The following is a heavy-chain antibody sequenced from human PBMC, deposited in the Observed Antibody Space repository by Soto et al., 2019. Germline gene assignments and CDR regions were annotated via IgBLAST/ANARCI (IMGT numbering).Heavy chain of an antibody. CDR2: IYYSGST. V-gene: IGHV4-30-4*01. CDR3: ARRSLGDDYFDY. J-gene: IGHJ4*02. Sequence: QVQLQESGPGLVKPSQTLSLTCTVSGGSISSGDYYWSWIRQPPGKGLGWIGYIYYSGSTYYNPSLKRRVTISVDTSKNQFSLKQSSVTAADTAVYYCARRSLGDDYFDYWGQGTLVTVSS. CDR1: GGSISSGDYY. D-gene: IGHD2-21*02.